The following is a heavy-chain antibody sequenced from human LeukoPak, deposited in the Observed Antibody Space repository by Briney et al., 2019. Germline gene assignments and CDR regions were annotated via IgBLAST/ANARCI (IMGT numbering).Heavy chain of an antibody. CDR3: AKGLYCSSTNCYFFDY. CDR1: GFTVSSNY. J-gene: IGHJ4*02. D-gene: IGHD2-2*01. CDR2: INSDGSST. V-gene: IGHV3-74*01. Sequence: PGGSLRLSCAASGFTVSSNYMSWVRQAPGKGLVWVSRINSDGSSTSYADSVKGRFTISRDNAKNTLYLQMNSLRAEDTAVYYCAKGLYCSSTNCYFFDYWGQGTLVTVSS.